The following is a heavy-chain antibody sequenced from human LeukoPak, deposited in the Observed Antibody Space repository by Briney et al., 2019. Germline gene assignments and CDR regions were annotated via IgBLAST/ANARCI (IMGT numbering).Heavy chain of an antibody. CDR2: ITWNRDNI. CDR1: GFIFSTYW. Sequence: PGGSLRLSCAASGFIFSTYWMMWARQAPGKGLEWVAGITWNRDNIGYGDSVKGRFTISRDNVKNVLYLQMNSLRPEDTALYYCAKDLSSAITSALVLDVWGQGTTVTVS. D-gene: IGHD3-22*01. V-gene: IGHV3-9*01. J-gene: IGHJ6*02. CDR3: AKDLSSAITSALVLDV.